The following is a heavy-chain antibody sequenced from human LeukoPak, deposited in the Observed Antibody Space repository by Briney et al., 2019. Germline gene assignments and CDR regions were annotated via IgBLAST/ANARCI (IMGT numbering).Heavy chain of an antibody. CDR2: IWYDGSNK. J-gene: IGHJ4*02. Sequence: PGRSLRLSCAASGFTFSSYGMHWVRQAPGKGLEWVAVIWYDGSNKYYADSVKGRFTISRDNSKNTLYLQMNSLRAEDTAVYYCARDKWVVRGVIGYWGQGTLVTVSS. CDR3: ARDKWVVRGVIGY. D-gene: IGHD3-10*01. CDR1: GFTFSSYG. V-gene: IGHV3-33*01.